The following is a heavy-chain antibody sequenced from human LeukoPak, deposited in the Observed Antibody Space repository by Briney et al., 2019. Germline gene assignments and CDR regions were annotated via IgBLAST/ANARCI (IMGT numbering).Heavy chain of an antibody. Sequence: SETLSLTCTVSGGSISSYYWSWIRQPPGKGLEWIGYIYYSGSTNYNPSLKSRVTISVDTSKNQFSLKLSSVTAADTAVYYCARHVLWGVPSKALGLFDYWGQGTLVTVSS. V-gene: IGHV4-59*08. CDR1: GGSISSYY. J-gene: IGHJ4*02. CDR2: IYYSGST. CDR3: ARHVLWGVPSKALGLFDY. D-gene: IGHD2-8*01.